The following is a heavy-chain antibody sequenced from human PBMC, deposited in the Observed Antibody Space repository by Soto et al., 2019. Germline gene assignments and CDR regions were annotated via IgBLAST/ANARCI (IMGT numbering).Heavy chain of an antibody. CDR2: ISGSGGST. D-gene: IGHD6-6*01. V-gene: IGHV3-23*01. Sequence: SLRLSCAASGFTFSSYAMSWVRQAPGKGLEWVSAISGSGGSTYYADSVKGRFTISRDNSKNTLYLQMNSLRAEDTAVYYCARKHSSSSVTFFDYWGQGTLVTVSS. CDR1: GFTFSSYA. CDR3: ARKHSSSSVTFFDY. J-gene: IGHJ4*02.